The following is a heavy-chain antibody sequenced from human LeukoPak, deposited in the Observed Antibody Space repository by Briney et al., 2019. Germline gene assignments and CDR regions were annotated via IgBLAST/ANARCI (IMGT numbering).Heavy chain of an antibody. J-gene: IGHJ3*02. CDR3: AKGGSSSLRAFDI. Sequence: GESLKISCKGSGYSFSNQWIAWVRQMPGQGLEWMGIIYPGDSDTRYSPSFQGQVTISADKFITTAYLQWSSLRASDTAMYYCAKGGSSSLRAFDIWGQGTMVTVSS. D-gene: IGHD6-6*01. CDR2: IYPGDSDT. CDR1: GYSFSNQW. V-gene: IGHV5-51*01.